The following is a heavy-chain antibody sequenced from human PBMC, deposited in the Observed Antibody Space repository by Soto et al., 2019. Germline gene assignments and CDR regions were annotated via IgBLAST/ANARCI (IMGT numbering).Heavy chain of an antibody. D-gene: IGHD2-15*01. J-gene: IGHJ4*02. V-gene: IGHV1-18*01. Sequence: GASVKVSCKASGYTFTSYGISWVRQAPGQGLEWMGWISAYNGNTNYAQKLQGRVTMTTDTSTSTAYMELRSLRSDDTAVYYCARDLKGRYSKATTPSFDYWGQGTLVTVSS. CDR1: GYTFTSYG. CDR3: ARDLKGRYSKATTPSFDY. CDR2: ISAYNGNT.